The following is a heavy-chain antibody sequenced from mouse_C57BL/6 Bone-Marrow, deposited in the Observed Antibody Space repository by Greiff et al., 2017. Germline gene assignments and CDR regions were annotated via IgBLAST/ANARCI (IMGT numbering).Heavy chain of an antibody. CDR1: GFNFKNSY. CDR3: ARAGLRRYYAMDY. Sequence: VQLQQSVAELVRPGASVKLSCTASGFNFKNSYMHWVKQRPDQGLEWIGRIDPANGNTNYTPKFQGKATITADTSSNTAYLQLSSLTSEDTAVYYCARAGLRRYYAMDYWGQGTSVTVSS. J-gene: IGHJ4*01. D-gene: IGHD2-2*01. V-gene: IGHV14-3*01. CDR2: IDPANGNT.